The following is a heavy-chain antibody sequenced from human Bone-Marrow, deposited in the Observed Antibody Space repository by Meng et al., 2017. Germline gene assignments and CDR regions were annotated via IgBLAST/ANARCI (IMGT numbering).Heavy chain of an antibody. J-gene: IGHJ4*02. CDR1: GFALPTSQVG. Sequence: SCPTLVKPTQTLTLTCSFSGFALPTSQVGLGWLRQLPGKALECLALIYWDDDNRYSPSLKNRLTITKDTSKNQVVLTMTNVDPVDTATYYCAHRRHYSGSWDVGVFDSWGQGTLVTVSS. V-gene: IGHV2-5*02. CDR2: IYWDDDN. D-gene: IGHD1-26*01. CDR3: AHRRHYSGSWDVGVFDS.